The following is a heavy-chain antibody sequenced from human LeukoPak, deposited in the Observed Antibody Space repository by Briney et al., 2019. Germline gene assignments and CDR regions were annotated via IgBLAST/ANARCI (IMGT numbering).Heavy chain of an antibody. J-gene: IGHJ4*02. CDR3: ARGPAPYYFDY. CDR2: IYTSGST. Sequence: SETLSLTCTVSGGSISSGSYYWSWIRQPAGKGLEWIGRIYTSGSTNYNPSLKSRVTISVDTSKNQFSLKLSSVTAADTAVYYCARGPAPYYFDYWGQGTLVTVSS. V-gene: IGHV4-61*02. CDR1: GGSISSGSYY.